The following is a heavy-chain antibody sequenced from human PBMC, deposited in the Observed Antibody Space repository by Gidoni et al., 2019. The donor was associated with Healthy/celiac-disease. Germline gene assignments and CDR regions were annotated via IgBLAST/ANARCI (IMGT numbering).Heavy chain of an antibody. CDR2: IKHSGRT. J-gene: IGHJ5*02. Sequence: QVQLPQWGAGLLKPSETLSLPCAVYGRSFSGYYWSWIRQSPGKGREWIGEIKHSGRTNYNPAHKSRVTISVDTSKNQFSVKLSSVTAADTAVYYCARGRASCSSTSCWGVWFDPWGQGTRVTVSS. CDR3: ARGRASCSSTSCWGVWFDP. D-gene: IGHD2-2*01. CDR1: GRSFSGYY. V-gene: IGHV4-34*01.